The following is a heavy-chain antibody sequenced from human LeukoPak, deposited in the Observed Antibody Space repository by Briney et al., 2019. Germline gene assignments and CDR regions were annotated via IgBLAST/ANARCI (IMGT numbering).Heavy chain of an antibody. CDR2: INHSGST. Sequence: PSETLSLTCAVYGGSFSGYYWSWIRQPPGKGLEWIGEINHSGSTNYNPSLKSRVTISVDTSKNQFSLKLSSVTAADTAVYYCAKVPPPRIQGYGYYFDYWGQGTLVTVSS. CDR3: AKVPPPRIQGYGYYFDY. D-gene: IGHD2-15*01. J-gene: IGHJ4*02. V-gene: IGHV4-34*01. CDR1: GGSFSGYY.